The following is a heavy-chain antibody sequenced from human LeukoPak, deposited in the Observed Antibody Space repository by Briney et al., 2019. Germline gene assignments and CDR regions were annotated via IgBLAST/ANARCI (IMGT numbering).Heavy chain of an antibody. V-gene: IGHV3-30-3*01. Sequence: GGSLRLSCATSGFTFSMSAMHWVRLAPGKGLDWVAVISFDGGNKIYADSVKGRFSISRDNSKNTLYLQMNSLGLGDTAVYFCARGRAGIAAAGFDYWGQGTLVTVSS. CDR1: GFTFSMSA. J-gene: IGHJ4*02. CDR3: ARGRAGIAAAGFDY. D-gene: IGHD6-13*01. CDR2: ISFDGGNK.